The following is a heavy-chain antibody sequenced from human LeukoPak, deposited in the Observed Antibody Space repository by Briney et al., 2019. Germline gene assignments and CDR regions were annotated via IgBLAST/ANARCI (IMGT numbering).Heavy chain of an antibody. D-gene: IGHD1-1*01. CDR2: INPSGGST. CDR1: GYTFSNYY. CDR3: ARAGGASNPWTYFDS. V-gene: IGHV1-46*01. J-gene: IGHJ4*02. Sequence: ASVKVSCKASGYTFSNYYIHWVRQAPGQGLEWMGVINPSGGSTRYAQNFQDRITMTRDTSTSTVYMGLSSLRSEDTAVYYCARAGGASNPWTYFDSWGQGTLVTVSS.